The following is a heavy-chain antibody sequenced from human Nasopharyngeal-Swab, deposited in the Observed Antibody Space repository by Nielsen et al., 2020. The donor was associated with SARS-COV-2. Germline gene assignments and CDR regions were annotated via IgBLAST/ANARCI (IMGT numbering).Heavy chain of an antibody. D-gene: IGHD2-15*01. J-gene: IGHJ4*02. CDR1: GYSISSGYS. V-gene: IGHV4-38-2*02. CDR3: AKVGGGYFDY. Sequence: LRLSCTVSGYSISSGYSWGWNRQPPGKGLEWIGSIYHSGSTYYNPSLKSRVTISVDTSKNQFSLKLSSVTAADTAVYYCAKVGGGYFDYWGQGTLVTVSS. CDR2: IYHSGST.